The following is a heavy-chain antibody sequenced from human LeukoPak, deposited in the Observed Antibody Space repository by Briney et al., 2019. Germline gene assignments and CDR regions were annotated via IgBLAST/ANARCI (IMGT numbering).Heavy chain of an antibody. V-gene: IGHV3-64*01. CDR3: ARRGLEYSNAFRSPYLYHGRVV. CDR2: ISSNGGST. J-gene: IGHJ6*02. D-gene: IGHD6-6*01. Sequence: GGSLRLSYGASGFTFSSYAMHSVRQAPGKGLEYVSAISSNGGSTYYANSVKGRFTISRDNSKNTLYLQMGSLRAEDMAVYYCARRGLEYSNAFRSPYLYHGRVVWRQGTTVTVSS. CDR1: GFTFSSYA.